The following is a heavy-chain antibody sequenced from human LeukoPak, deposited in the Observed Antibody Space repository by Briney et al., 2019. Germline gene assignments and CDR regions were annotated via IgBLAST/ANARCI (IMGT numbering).Heavy chain of an antibody. V-gene: IGHV5-51*01. CDR1: GYSFSNFW. D-gene: IGHD2-21*02. Sequence: GESLKISCKASGYSFSNFWIAWVRQMPGKGLEWMGIIYPGDSDTRYSPSFQGQVTISADKSISTAYLQWSSLKASDTAMYYCARQGGGDGLDNWFDPWGQGTLVTVSS. J-gene: IGHJ5*02. CDR2: IYPGDSDT. CDR3: ARQGGGDGLDNWFDP.